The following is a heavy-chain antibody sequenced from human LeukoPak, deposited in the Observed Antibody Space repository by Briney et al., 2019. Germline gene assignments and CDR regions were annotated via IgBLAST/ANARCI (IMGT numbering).Heavy chain of an antibody. CDR1: GFTFRNYG. CDR2: IWYDGSNK. D-gene: IGHD3-3*01. CDR3: ARDYYDFWSGLISGSWFDP. V-gene: IGHV3-33*01. Sequence: GGSLRLSCAASGFTFRNYGMHWVRQAPGKGLEWVAVIWYDGSNKYYADSVKGRFTISRDNSKNTLYLQMNSLRAEDTAVYYCARDYYDFWSGLISGSWFDPWGQGTLVTVSS. J-gene: IGHJ5*02.